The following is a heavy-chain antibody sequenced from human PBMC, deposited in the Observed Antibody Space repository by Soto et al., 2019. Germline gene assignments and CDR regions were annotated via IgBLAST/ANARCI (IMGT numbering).Heavy chain of an antibody. Sequence: QVKLQESGPRLVKPSQTLSLTCTVSGDSLISTHNYWAWLRHLPGKGLEWLGYINYTGGTYFNPSLRSRLSMSVDTTTNQFSLNLSSGTVADTAVYYCAREGNLIEQYNRFDMWGQGILVTVSS. D-gene: IGHD3-22*01. V-gene: IGHV4-31*03. CDR3: AREGNLIEQYNRFDM. CDR2: INYTGGT. CDR1: GDSLISTHNY. J-gene: IGHJ5*02.